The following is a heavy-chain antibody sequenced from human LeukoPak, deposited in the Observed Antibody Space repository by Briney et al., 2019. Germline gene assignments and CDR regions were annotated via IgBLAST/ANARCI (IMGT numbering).Heavy chain of an antibody. CDR2: ISYDGNQN. J-gene: IGHJ4*02. CDR1: GFTFSRYA. CDR3: ARDESLDY. Sequence: GGSLRLSCAASGFTFSRYAMHWVRQAPGKGLEWVAVISYDGNQNYYADSVKGRFTISRDSSKSTLYLQMNSLRVEDTAVYYCARDESLDYWGQGTLVAVSS. V-gene: IGHV3-30*01.